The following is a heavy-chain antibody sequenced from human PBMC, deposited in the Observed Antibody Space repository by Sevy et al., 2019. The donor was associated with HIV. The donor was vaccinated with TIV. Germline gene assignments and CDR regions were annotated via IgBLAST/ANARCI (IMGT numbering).Heavy chain of an antibody. D-gene: IGHD5-18*01. J-gene: IGHJ4*02. Sequence: QQRGSLRLSCAASGFTFSSYGMHWVRQAPGKGLEWVAVIWYDGSNKYYAESVKGRFTISRDNSKNTLYLQMNSLRAEDTAVYYCASGYSYGYSDYWGQGTLVTVSS. CDR3: ASGYSYGYSDY. CDR1: GFTFSSYG. V-gene: IGHV3-33*01. CDR2: IWYDGSNK.